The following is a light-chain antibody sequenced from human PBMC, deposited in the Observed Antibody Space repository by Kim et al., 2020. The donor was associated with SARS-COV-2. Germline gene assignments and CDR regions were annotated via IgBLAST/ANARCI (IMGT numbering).Light chain of an antibody. V-gene: IGKV1-5*01. J-gene: IGKJ2*01. Sequence: SESVRDRVTMTGRTSRSITRWLALYQQKPGKAPQLLIYYASSLKRGVPSRFSGTGSGTQFTLTISSLQPDDFATYYCHQYNSYSHTFGQGTKLEIK. CDR3: HQYNSYSHT. CDR1: RSITRW. CDR2: YAS.